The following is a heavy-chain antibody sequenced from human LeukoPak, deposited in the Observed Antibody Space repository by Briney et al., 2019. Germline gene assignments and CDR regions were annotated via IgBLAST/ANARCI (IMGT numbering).Heavy chain of an antibody. D-gene: IGHD6-13*01. CDR2: IGTAGDT. Sequence: GGSLRLSCAASGFTFSSYDMHWVRQAPGKGLEWVSAIGTAGDTYYPGSVKGRFTISRENAKNSLYLQMNSLRAGDTAVYYRARGLAAAGNYGMDVWGQGTTVTVSS. J-gene: IGHJ6*02. CDR3: ARGLAAAGNYGMDV. CDR1: GFTFSSYD. V-gene: IGHV3-13*01.